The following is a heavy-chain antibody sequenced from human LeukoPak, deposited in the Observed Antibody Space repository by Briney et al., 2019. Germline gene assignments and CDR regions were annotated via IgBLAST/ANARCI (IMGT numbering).Heavy chain of an antibody. V-gene: IGHV3-48*01. CDR1: ELTFSRYS. CDR3: ATAGHPGYDFWGGFAFYFDR. J-gene: IGHJ4*02. D-gene: IGHD3-3*01. CDR2: ISSSSNSI. Sequence: PGGSLRLSCAASELTFSRYSMSWVRQAPGKGLEWVAYISSSSNSIFYADSVKGRFTISSDNARNSLYLQMNTLRAEDTALYFCATAGHPGYDFWGGFAFYFDRWGQGALVTVSS.